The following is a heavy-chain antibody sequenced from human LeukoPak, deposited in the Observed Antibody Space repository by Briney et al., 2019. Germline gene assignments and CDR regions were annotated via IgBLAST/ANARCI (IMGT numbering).Heavy chain of an antibody. V-gene: IGHV1-2*02. D-gene: IGHD3-3*01. CDR2: SNPNSGGT. Sequence: ASVKVSCKASGYTFTGYYMHWVRQAPGQGLEWMGWSNPNSGGTNYAQKFQGRVTMTRDTSISTAYMELSRLRSDDTAVYYCARAGEFLEWLFHDYWGQGTLVTVSS. CDR1: GYTFTGYY. CDR3: ARAGEFLEWLFHDY. J-gene: IGHJ4*02.